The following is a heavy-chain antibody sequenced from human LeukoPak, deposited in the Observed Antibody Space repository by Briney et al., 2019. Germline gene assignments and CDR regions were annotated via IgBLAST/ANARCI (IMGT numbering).Heavy chain of an antibody. D-gene: IGHD3-3*01. Sequence: SETLSLTCSVSGGSISSYYWSWIRQPPGKGLEWFGYIYYSGSTNYNPSLKSRVTISVDTSKNQFSLKLSSVTAADTAVYYCARDYHDFWSGYYSAWGQGTLVTVSS. V-gene: IGHV4-59*01. CDR1: GGSISSYY. CDR2: IYYSGST. CDR3: ARDYHDFWSGYYSA. J-gene: IGHJ5*02.